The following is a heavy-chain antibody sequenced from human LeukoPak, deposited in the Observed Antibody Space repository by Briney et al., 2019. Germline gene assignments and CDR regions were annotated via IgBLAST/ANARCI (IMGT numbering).Heavy chain of an antibody. Sequence: GASVKVSCKASGYTFTGNYMHWVRQAPGQGLEYMGYIDPNSGGTYYIQKFQGRVTMTRDMSINTAYVELSSLTSDDTAVYYCARGGGTVAPAPWVPFAYWGQGTLATVSS. CDR1: GYTFTGNY. J-gene: IGHJ4*02. CDR2: IDPNSGGT. D-gene: IGHD4-11*01. CDR3: ARGGGTVAPAPWVPFAY. V-gene: IGHV1-2*02.